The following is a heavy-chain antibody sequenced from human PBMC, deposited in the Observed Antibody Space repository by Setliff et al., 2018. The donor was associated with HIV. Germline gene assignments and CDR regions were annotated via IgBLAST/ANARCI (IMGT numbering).Heavy chain of an antibody. Sequence: GGSLRLSSAASGFTVSTYYMSWVRQAPGKGLEWVSTIYSDGSTYHADSVNGRFTLSRDISENALYLQIDSLRPEDTAVYYCARLRLYNSALDYWGQGTLVTVSS. V-gene: IGHV3-66*02. D-gene: IGHD3-10*01. J-gene: IGHJ4*02. CDR3: ARLRLYNSALDY. CDR1: GFTVSTYY. CDR2: IYSDGST.